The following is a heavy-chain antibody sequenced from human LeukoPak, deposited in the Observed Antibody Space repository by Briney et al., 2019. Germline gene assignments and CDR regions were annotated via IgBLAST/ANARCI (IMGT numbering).Heavy chain of an antibody. Sequence: GGSLRLSCAASGFTFSGYAMSWVRQAPGKGLEWVSAISGSGGSTYYADSVKGRFTISRDNSKNTLYLQMNSLRAEDTAVYYCAKYGILTGYVIDYWGQGTLVTVSS. CDR2: ISGSGGST. V-gene: IGHV3-23*01. D-gene: IGHD3-9*01. CDR1: GFTFSGYA. CDR3: AKYGILTGYVIDY. J-gene: IGHJ4*02.